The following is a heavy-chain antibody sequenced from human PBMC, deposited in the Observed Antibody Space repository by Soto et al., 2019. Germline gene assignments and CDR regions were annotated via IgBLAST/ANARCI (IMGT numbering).Heavy chain of an antibody. D-gene: IGHD4-17*01. V-gene: IGHV4-39*01. CDR1: GGSISSSNYY. CDR3: ARRHYGDFDY. Sequence: QLQLQESGPGLVKPSETLSLTCTVSGGSISSSNYYWGWIRQPPGKGLEWIGTIYYTGSTYYNPSLKSRVTISVDTSKNQFSLKLSSVNAADTAVYYCARRHYGDFDYWGQGTLVTVSS. CDR2: IYYTGST. J-gene: IGHJ4*02.